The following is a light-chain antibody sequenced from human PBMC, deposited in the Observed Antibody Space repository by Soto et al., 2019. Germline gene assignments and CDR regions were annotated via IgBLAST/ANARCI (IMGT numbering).Light chain of an antibody. J-gene: IGKJ5*01. V-gene: IGKV3-11*01. CDR2: GAF. CDR1: PSVTNF. Sequence: EIELTQSPATLSLSPGERATLSCRASPSVTNFLAWYQQKPGQAPRLLIYGAFNWATGIPARFSGSGSGTDFTLTISSLEPEDFAIYYCQQRNSWPPVTFGQGTRLEIK. CDR3: QQRNSWPPVT.